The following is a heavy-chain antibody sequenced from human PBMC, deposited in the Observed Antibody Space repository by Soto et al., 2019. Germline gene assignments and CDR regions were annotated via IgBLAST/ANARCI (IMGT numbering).Heavy chain of an antibody. D-gene: IGHD3-3*01. V-gene: IGHV1-18*04. CDR1: GYTFTSYG. J-gene: IGHJ6*02. CDR2: ISAYNGNT. CDR3: ERGTAGLRFLGGMDV. Sequence: SVKVSCKAPGYTFTSYGISLVRQAPGQGLEWMGWISAYNGNTNYAQKLQGRVTMTTDTSTSTAYMELRSLRSDDTAVYYCERGTAGLRFLGGMDVWGQGTTVTVSS.